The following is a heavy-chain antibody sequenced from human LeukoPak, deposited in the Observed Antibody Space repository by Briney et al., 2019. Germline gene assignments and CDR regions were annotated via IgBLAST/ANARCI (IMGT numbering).Heavy chain of an antibody. Sequence: ASVKVSCKASGYTFTSYGISWVRQAPGQGLEWMGWISPYNGNTNYAPKLQGGLTMTTDTSTSTAYVELRSLRSDDTAVYYCARDRQCGYWGQGTLVTVSS. CDR1: GYTFTSYG. CDR2: ISPYNGNT. V-gene: IGHV1-18*01. CDR3: ARDRQCGY. J-gene: IGHJ4*02. D-gene: IGHD2-21*01.